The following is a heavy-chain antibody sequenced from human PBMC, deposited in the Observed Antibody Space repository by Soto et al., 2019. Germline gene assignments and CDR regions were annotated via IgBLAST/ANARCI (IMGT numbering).Heavy chain of an antibody. CDR2: IYYSGST. D-gene: IGHD3-3*01. CDR3: ARIKYTIFGVVNNWFDP. J-gene: IGHJ5*02. Sequence: SETLSLTCTVSGGSISSSSYYWGWIRQPPGKGLEWIGSIYYSGSTYYNPSLKSRVTISVDTSKNQFSLKLSSVTAADTAVYHCARIKYTIFGVVNNWFDPWGQGTLVTVSS. V-gene: IGHV4-39*01. CDR1: GGSISSSSYY.